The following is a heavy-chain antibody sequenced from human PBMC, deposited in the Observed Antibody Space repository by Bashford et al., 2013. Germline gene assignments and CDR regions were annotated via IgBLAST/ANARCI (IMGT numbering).Heavy chain of an antibody. CDR3: AREAESIAAPNSLGVGYYYGMDV. V-gene: IGHV1-69*13. Sequence: SVKVSCKASGYTFIRYYMHWVRQAPGQGLEWMGGIIPIFGTANYAQKFQGRVTITADESTSTAYMELSSLRSEDTAVYYCAREAESIAAPNSLGVGYYYGMDVWGQGTTVTVSS. J-gene: IGHJ6*02. D-gene: IGHD6-6*01. CDR1: GYTFIRYY. CDR2: IIPIFGTA.